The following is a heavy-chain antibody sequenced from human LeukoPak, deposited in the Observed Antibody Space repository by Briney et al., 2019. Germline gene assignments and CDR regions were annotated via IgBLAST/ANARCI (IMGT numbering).Heavy chain of an antibody. CDR1: GGTFSSYA. D-gene: IGHD3-22*01. V-gene: IGHV1-69*04. J-gene: IGHJ4*02. CDR2: IIPILGIA. CDR3: ARGRYYYDSSGYYYLGPLDY. Sequence: SVKVSCKASGGTFSSYAISWVRQAPGQGLEWMGRIIPILGIANYAQKFQGGVTITADKSTSTAYMELSSLRSEDTAVYYCARGRYYYDSSGYYYLGPLDYWGQGTLVTVSS.